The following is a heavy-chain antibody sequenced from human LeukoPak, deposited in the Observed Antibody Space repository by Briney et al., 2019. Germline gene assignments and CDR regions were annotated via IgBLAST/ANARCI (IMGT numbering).Heavy chain of an antibody. J-gene: IGHJ4*02. Sequence: GASVKVSWKASGGTFSSDAFSWVRQAPGQGLEWMGRIIPILATEFYAQKVQDRLTITADPSTSTAYMELSSLRSDDTAVYYCARDRRAAGGFFSPEYWGQGTQVTVSS. D-gene: IGHD6-13*01. CDR1: GGTFSSDA. CDR3: ARDRRAAGGFFSPEY. CDR2: IIPILATE. V-gene: IGHV1-69*11.